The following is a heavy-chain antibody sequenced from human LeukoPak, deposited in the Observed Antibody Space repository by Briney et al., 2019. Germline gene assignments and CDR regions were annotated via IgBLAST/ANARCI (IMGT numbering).Heavy chain of an antibody. J-gene: IGHJ4*02. D-gene: IGHD1-26*01. V-gene: IGHV4-39*07. Sequence: SETLSLTCTVSGGSISSNTCYWGWIRQPPGKGLEWIGTICSSGSTYYNPSLKSRLTISVDTSKNQFSLKLSSVTAADTAIYYCVKDRGSHVTDYWGQGTLVTVSS. CDR2: ICSSGST. CDR3: VKDRGSHVTDY. CDR1: GGSISSNTCY.